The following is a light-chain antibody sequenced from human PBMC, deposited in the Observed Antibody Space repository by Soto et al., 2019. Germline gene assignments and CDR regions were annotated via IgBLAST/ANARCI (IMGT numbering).Light chain of an antibody. Sequence: EIVMTQSPATLSVSPGARAPLSCRASQSVSSNLAWYQQKPGQAPRLLIYGASTRATDIPPSFTGSGSGTEFTLTISSLQSEDIAVYYCQQYNKWPQTFGQGTKVDIK. CDR3: QQYNKWPQT. J-gene: IGKJ1*01. V-gene: IGKV3-15*01. CDR1: QSVSSN. CDR2: GAS.